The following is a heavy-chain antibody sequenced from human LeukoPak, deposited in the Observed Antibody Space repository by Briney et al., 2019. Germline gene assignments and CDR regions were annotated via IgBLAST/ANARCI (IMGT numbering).Heavy chain of an antibody. CDR2: IKQDGSEK. D-gene: IGHD1-14*01. CDR1: GFTFSNYW. V-gene: IGHV3-7*03. CDR3: ARLRTFDY. Sequence: GGSLRLSCAASGFTFSNYWMSWVRQAQGKGLEWVANIKQDGSEKYYVGSVKGRFTISRDNADNPLYLQMNSLRAEDTAVYYCARLRTFDYWGQGTLVTVSS. J-gene: IGHJ4*02.